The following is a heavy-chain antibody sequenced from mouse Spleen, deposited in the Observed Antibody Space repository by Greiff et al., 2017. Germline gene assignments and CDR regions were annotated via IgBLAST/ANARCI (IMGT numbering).Heavy chain of an antibody. D-gene: IGHD4-1*01. V-gene: IGHV3-6*01. J-gene: IGHJ1*01. CDR3: ASLWDDWYFDG. CDR2: ISYDGSN. Sequence: EVKLMESGPGLVKPSQSLSLTCSVTGYSITSGYYWNWIRQFPGNKLEWMGYISYDGSNNYNPSLKNRISITRDTSKNQFFLKLNSVTTEDTATYDCASLWDDWYFDGWGAGTTVTVAS. CDR1: GYSITSGYY.